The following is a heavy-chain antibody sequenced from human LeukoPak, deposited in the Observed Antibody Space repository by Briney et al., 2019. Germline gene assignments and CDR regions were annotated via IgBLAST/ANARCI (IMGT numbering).Heavy chain of an antibody. Sequence: SETLSLTCTVSGGSISSGGYYWSWIRQHPGKGLEWIGYIYYSGSTYYNPSLKSRVTISVDTSKNQFSLKLSSVTAADMAVYYCARSSGGETLGLDYWGQGTLVTVSS. CDR2: IYYSGST. CDR1: GGSISSGGYY. CDR3: ARSSGGETLGLDY. V-gene: IGHV4-31*03. D-gene: IGHD2-15*01. J-gene: IGHJ4*02.